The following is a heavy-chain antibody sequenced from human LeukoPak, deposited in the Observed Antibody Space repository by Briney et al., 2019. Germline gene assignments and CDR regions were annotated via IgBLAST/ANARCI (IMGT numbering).Heavy chain of an antibody. CDR2: MNPNSGNT. CDR1: GYTFTSYD. D-gene: IGHD2-21*01. Sequence: ASVKVSCKASGYTFTSYDINWARQATGQGLEWMGWMNPNSGNTGYAQKFQGRVTITRNTSISTAYMELSSLRSEDTAVYYCARGVWLMGYYFDYWGQGTLVTVSS. J-gene: IGHJ4*02. V-gene: IGHV1-8*03. CDR3: ARGVWLMGYYFDY.